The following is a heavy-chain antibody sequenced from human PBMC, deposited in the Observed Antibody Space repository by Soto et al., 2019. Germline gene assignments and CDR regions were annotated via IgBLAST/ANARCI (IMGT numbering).Heavy chain of an antibody. CDR1: GGALSNFV. J-gene: IGHJ5*02. Sequence: SVKVSCKASGGALSNFVISRVRQAPGQGLEWVGGIIPMLDIVHYAQKFQGRVAITADESTSTAYMELSSLSSEDTAVYYCAIEGGQGWFDPWGQGSLVTVS. V-gene: IGHV1-69*13. CDR2: IIPMLDIV. D-gene: IGHD2-15*01. CDR3: AIEGGQGWFDP.